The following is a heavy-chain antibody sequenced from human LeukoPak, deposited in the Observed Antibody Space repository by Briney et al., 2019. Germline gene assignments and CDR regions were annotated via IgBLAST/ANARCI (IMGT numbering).Heavy chain of an antibody. CDR3: AGAVAGIYGYYYYGMDV. J-gene: IGHJ6*02. D-gene: IGHD6-19*01. CDR1: GFTVSSNY. CDR2: IYSGGST. V-gene: IGHV3-66*01. Sequence: GGSLRLSCAASGFTVSSNYMSWVRQAPGKGLEWVSVIYSGGSTYYADSVKGRFTISRDNSKNTLYLQMNSLRAEDTAVYYCAGAVAGIYGYYYYGMDVWGQGTTVTVTS.